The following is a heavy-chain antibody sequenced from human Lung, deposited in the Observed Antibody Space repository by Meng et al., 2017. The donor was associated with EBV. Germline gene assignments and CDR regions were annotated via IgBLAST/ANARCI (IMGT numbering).Heavy chain of an antibody. V-gene: IGHV1-2*06. D-gene: IGHD6-19*01. J-gene: IGHJ5*02. CDR2: INPNSGGT. CDR3: AHQAVAGTRGWFGP. CDR1: GYTFTGYY. Sequence: QVELVPSGAEVKKPGASVKVSCKASGYTFTGYYMHWVRPAPGQGLEWMGRINPNSGGTNYAQKFQGRVTMTRDTSISTAYMELSRLRSDDTAVYYCAHQAVAGTRGWFGPWGQGTLVTVSS.